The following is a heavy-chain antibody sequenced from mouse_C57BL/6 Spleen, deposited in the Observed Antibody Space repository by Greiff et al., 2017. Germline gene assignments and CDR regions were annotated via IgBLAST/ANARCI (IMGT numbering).Heavy chain of an antibody. Sequence: EVQLQQSGAELVRPGASVKLSCTASGFNFTDDYMHWVKQRPEQGLEWIGWLYPENGDTDYDSKFQGKATITADTSSNTAYMQLSSLTSEDTAVYYCTTGDYGGAYWGQGTLVTVSA. V-gene: IGHV14-4*01. J-gene: IGHJ3*01. CDR3: TTGDYGGAY. CDR2: LYPENGDT. D-gene: IGHD2-4*01. CDR1: GFNFTDDY.